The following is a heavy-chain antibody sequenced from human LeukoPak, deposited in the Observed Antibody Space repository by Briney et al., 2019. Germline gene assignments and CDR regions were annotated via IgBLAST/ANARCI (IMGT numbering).Heavy chain of an antibody. CDR3: AKDHRSPYCSSTSCPDAFDI. CDR2: IRYDGSNK. CDR1: GFTFNSNG. J-gene: IGHJ3*02. D-gene: IGHD2-2*01. Sequence: GGSLRLSCATSGFTFNSNGMHWVRQAPGKGLEWVAFIRYDGSNKYYADSVKGRFTISRDNSKNTLYPQMNSLRAEDTAVYYCAKDHRSPYCSSTSCPDAFDIWGQGTMVTVSS. V-gene: IGHV3-30*02.